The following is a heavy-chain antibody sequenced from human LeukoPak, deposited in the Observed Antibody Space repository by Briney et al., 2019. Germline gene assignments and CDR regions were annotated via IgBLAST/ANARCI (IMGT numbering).Heavy chain of an antibody. CDR1: GGSISSHY. Sequence: SETLSLTCTVSGGSISSHYWAWLRQPPGKGLEWIGWMFFTGDTNCNPSLKSRVTISVDHSKNQFSLKLTSVTAADTAVYYCAKEGNDYGANSIDYWGQGTLVTVSS. CDR2: MFFTGDT. CDR3: AKEGNDYGANSIDY. V-gene: IGHV4-59*11. D-gene: IGHD4-23*01. J-gene: IGHJ4*02.